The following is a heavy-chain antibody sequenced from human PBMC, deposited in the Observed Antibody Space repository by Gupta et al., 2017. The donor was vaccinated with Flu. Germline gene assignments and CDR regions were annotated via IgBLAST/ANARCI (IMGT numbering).Heavy chain of an antibody. Sequence: QVQLQESGPGLVKPSQTLSLTCTVSGGSISSGSYYWSWIRQPAGKGLEGIGRIYTSGSTNYNPSLKRRVTISVDTSKNQFSLKLSSVTAADTAVYYCARLSFGSGPNYYYGMDVWGQGTTVTVSS. V-gene: IGHV4-61*02. CDR3: ARLSFGSGPNYYYGMDV. CDR2: IYTSGST. D-gene: IGHD3-3*01. CDR1: GGSISSGSYY. J-gene: IGHJ6*02.